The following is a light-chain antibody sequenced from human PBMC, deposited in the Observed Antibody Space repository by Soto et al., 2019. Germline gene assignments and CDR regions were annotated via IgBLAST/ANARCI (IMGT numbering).Light chain of an antibody. J-gene: IGKJ4*01. V-gene: IGKV3-11*01. CDR2: DAF. CDR3: QQCSSRPLT. Sequence: EIVLTQSPATLSLSPGERATLSCRASQSVNSNLAWYQQKPGQPPRLLIYDAFLRATGIPARFSGSGAGTDFTLTISNLEPEDFAVYYCQQCSSRPLTFGGGTKVEI. CDR1: QSVNSN.